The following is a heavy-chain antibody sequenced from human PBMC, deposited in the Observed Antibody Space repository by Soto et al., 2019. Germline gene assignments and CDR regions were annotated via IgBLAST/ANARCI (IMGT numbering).Heavy chain of an antibody. CDR1: GFTFSNAW. Sequence: GGSLRLSCAASGFTFSNAWMNWVRQAPGKGLERDGSIKSKTDGGTTDYAAPVKGRFTISRDDSKNTLYLQMNSLKTEDSAVYYFTTAVTMIVVVTYGMDVWGQGTTVTVAS. CDR2: IKSKTDGGTT. J-gene: IGHJ6*02. V-gene: IGHV3-15*07. CDR3: TTAVTMIVVVTYGMDV. D-gene: IGHD3-22*01.